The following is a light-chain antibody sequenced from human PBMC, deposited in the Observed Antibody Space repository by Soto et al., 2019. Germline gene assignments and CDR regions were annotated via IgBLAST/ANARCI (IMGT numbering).Light chain of an antibody. CDR2: DVV. V-gene: IGLV2-14*03. J-gene: IGLJ1*01. CDR1: SSDIGGYNY. Sequence: QSVLTQRASVSGSPGQSLIISCTGTSSDIGGYNYVSWYQQHPGKAPKLMLYDVVTRPSGVSSRFSGSKSGNTASLTISDLQAEDEADYYCSSYISTSTLVFGTGTKLTVL. CDR3: SSYISTSTLV.